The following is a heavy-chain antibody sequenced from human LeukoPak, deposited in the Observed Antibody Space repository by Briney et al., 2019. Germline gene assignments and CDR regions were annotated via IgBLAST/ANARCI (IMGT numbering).Heavy chain of an antibody. J-gene: IGHJ4*02. D-gene: IGHD6-13*01. CDR1: GFTFSSYW. Sequence: GGSLRLSCAASGFTFSSYWMSWAPQAPGKGLEWVANIKQDGSEKYYVDSVKGRFTISRDNAKNSLYLQMNSLRAEDTAVYYCARVRGYSSSGFDYWGQGTLVTVSS. CDR3: ARVRGYSSSGFDY. CDR2: IKQDGSEK. V-gene: IGHV3-7*01.